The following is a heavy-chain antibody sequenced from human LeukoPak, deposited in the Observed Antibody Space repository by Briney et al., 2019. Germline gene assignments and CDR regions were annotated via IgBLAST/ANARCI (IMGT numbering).Heavy chain of an antibody. CDR3: VRASLLRGLVGYYFDS. CDR1: GYTFTGYY. J-gene: IGHJ4*02. D-gene: IGHD3-16*02. Sequence: ASVKVSCKASGYTFTGYYMHWVRQAPGQGLEWMGRINSNSGGTKYEQKFQGRVTMTRDTSISTAYMELSRLRSEDTAVYFCVRASLLRGLVGYYFDSWGQGTPITVFS. CDR2: INSNSGGT. V-gene: IGHV1-2*06.